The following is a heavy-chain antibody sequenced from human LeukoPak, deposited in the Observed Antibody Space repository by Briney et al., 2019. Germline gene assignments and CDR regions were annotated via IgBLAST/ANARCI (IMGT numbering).Heavy chain of an antibody. Sequence: GGSLRLSCAASGFTVSNNYMSWIRQAPGKGLEWVSVLYGGGDTHYSDSVKGRFTISRDNSKNTLYLQMNSLRAEDTAVYYRARRAGAYSHPYDYWGQGTLVTVSS. CDR2: LYGGGDT. D-gene: IGHD4/OR15-4a*01. CDR3: ARRAGAYSHPYDY. V-gene: IGHV3-53*01. J-gene: IGHJ4*02. CDR1: GFTVSNNY.